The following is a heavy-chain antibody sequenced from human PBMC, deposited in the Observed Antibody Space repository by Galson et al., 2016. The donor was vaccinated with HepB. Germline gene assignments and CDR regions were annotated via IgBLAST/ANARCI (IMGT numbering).Heavy chain of an antibody. D-gene: IGHD5-12*01. V-gene: IGHV3-23*01. Sequence: SLRLSCAASGLTFSSYAMRWVRQAPGKGLEWVSSISGDGAPYYVDSMKGRFTISRDNSKDTLYLHMNSLRPEDTAVYYCARDLGGYSGYGGNYFGMDVWGQGTTVTVS. J-gene: IGHJ6*02. CDR2: ISGDGAP. CDR3: ARDLGGYSGYGGNYFGMDV. CDR1: GLTFSSYA.